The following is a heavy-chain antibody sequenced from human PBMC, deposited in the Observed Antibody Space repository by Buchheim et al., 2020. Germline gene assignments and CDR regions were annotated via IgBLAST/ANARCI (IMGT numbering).Heavy chain of an antibody. Sequence: QVQLVQSGAEVKKPGASVKVSCKASGYTFTGYYMHWVRQAPGQGLEWMGWINPNSGGTNYAQKFQGRVTMTRDTAIRTAYMELSRLRSDDTAVYYCARDRIEARYYDSSGYYSYPDYWGQGTL. J-gene: IGHJ4*02. D-gene: IGHD3-22*01. CDR2: INPNSGGT. CDR1: GYTFTGYY. CDR3: ARDRIEARYYDSSGYYSYPDY. V-gene: IGHV1-2*02.